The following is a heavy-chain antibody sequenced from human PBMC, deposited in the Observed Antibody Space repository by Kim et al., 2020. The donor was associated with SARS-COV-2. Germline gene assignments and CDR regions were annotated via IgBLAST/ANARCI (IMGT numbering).Heavy chain of an antibody. D-gene: IGHD1-1*01. V-gene: IGHV1-3*01. CDR3: ARDGTTRSGGYYFDY. J-gene: IGHJ4*02. Sequence: QKFQGRVTITRDTAASTAYMELSSLRSEDTAVYYCARDGTTRSGGYYFDYWVQGALVTVSS.